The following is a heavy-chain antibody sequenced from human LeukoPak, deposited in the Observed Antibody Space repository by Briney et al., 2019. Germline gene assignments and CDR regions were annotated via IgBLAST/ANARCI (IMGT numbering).Heavy chain of an antibody. CDR2: ISGYNDDT. D-gene: IGHD1-26*01. Sequence: ASVKVSCKASGYIFTTYGISWVRQAPGQGLEWMGWISGYNDDTNYAQKLQGRVTMTTDTSTSTAYMELRSLTSDHTAVYYCARDHGFSGGSYFDTFDIWGRGTMVTVSS. V-gene: IGHV1-18*01. CDR3: ARDHGFSGGSYFDTFDI. CDR1: GYIFTTYG. J-gene: IGHJ3*02.